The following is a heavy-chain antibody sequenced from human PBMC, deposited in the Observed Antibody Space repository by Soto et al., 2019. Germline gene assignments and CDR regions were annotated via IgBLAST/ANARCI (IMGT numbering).Heavy chain of an antibody. CDR1: GFTFSSYG. V-gene: IGHV3-33*01. CDR3: ARDFGIADAVYYFHY. Sequence: QVQLVESGGGVVQPGRSLRLSCAASGFTFSSYGMHWVRQAPGKGLEWVAVIWYDGSNKYYADSVKGRFTISRDNSKNTLYLQMNGLRAEDTAVYYCARDFGIADAVYYFHYWGQGTLVTVSS. D-gene: IGHD6-13*01. J-gene: IGHJ4*02. CDR2: IWYDGSNK.